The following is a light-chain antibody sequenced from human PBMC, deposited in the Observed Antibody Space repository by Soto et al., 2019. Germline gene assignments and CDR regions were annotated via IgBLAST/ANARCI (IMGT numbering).Light chain of an antibody. J-gene: IGLJ1*01. V-gene: IGLV1-40*01. CDR1: SSNFGAGSD. CDR3: QTYDSSLSGLYV. Sequence: QSALTQPPSISGAPGQRVTISCTGSSSNFGAGSDVHWYHQLPGTAPKLLIYGNTNRPSGVPDRFSGSKSGTSASLAIAGLQTEDEGDYYCQTYDSSLSGLYVFGTGTKVTVL. CDR2: GNT.